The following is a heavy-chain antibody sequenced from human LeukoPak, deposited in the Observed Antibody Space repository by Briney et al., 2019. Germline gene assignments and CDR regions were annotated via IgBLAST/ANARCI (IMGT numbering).Heavy chain of an antibody. J-gene: IGHJ4*02. Sequence: ASVKVSCKASGYTFTSYDINWVRQAPGQGLEWMGWINPNSGGTNYAQKFQGRVTMTRDTSISTAYMELSRLRSDDTAVYYCARDQSYGDYYYFDYWGQGTLVTVSS. CDR1: GYTFTSYD. CDR2: INPNSGGT. D-gene: IGHD4-17*01. CDR3: ARDQSYGDYYYFDY. V-gene: IGHV1-2*02.